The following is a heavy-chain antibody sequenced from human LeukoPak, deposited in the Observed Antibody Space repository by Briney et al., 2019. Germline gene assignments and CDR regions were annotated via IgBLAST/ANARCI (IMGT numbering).Heavy chain of an antibody. CDR2: IIPIFGTA. J-gene: IGHJ5*02. CDR3: ARGGVVAALGGWFDP. D-gene: IGHD2-15*01. CDR1: GGTFSSYA. V-gene: IGHV1-69*13. Sequence: ASAKVSCKASGGTFSSYAISWVRQAPGQGLEWMGGIIPIFGTANYAQKFQGRVTITADESTSTAYMELSSLRSEDTAVYYCARGGVVAALGGWFDPWGQGTLVTVSS.